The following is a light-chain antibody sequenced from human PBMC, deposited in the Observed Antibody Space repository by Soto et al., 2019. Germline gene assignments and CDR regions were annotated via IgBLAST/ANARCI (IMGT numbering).Light chain of an antibody. CDR3: QQYGSSLT. CDR1: QGISSY. CDR2: AAS. V-gene: IGKV1-8*01. Sequence: AIRMTQSPSSFSASTGDRVTITCRASQGISSYLAWYQQKPGKAPKLLIYAASTLQSGVPSRFSGSGSGTDFTLTISCLQSEDFATYYCQQYGSSLTFGGGTKVDIK. J-gene: IGKJ4*01.